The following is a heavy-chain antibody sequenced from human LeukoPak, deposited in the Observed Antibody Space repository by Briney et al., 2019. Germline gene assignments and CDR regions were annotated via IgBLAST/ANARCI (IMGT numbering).Heavy chain of an antibody. J-gene: IGHJ4*02. CDR1: GYIFTSYR. V-gene: IGHV1-18*01. D-gene: IGHD5-18*01. CDR2: ISAYNGNT. CDR3: ARERDTANDY. Sequence: ASVKDSCKSTGYIFTSYRISGLRQAPAQGLEWRGWISAYNGNTNYAKKLQGRVTMTTDTSTSTAYMELRSLRSDDTAVYYCARERDTANDYWGQGTLVTVSS.